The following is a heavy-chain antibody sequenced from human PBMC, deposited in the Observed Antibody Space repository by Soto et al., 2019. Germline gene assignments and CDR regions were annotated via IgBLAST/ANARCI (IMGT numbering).Heavy chain of an antibody. J-gene: IGHJ6*02. Sequence: APVKVSCKASGGTFNSYAISWVRQAPGQGLEWMGGIIPIFGTANYAQKFQGRVTITADESTSTAYMELSSLRSEDTAVYYCARDWEGEYYGMDVWGQGTTVTVSS. CDR2: IIPIFGTA. CDR3: ARDWEGEYYGMDV. V-gene: IGHV1-69*13. D-gene: IGHD1-26*01. CDR1: GGTFNSYA.